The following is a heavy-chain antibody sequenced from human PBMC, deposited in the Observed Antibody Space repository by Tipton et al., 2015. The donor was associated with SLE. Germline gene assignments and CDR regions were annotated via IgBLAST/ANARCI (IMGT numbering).Heavy chain of an antibody. J-gene: IGHJ3*02. V-gene: IGHV3-21*01. D-gene: IGHD4-11*01. Sequence: SLRLSCAASGFTFSSYSMNWVRQAPGKGLEWVSSISSSSSYICYADSVKGRFTISRDNAKNSLYLQMNSLRAEDTAVYYCARDGVGTTGAFDIWGQGTMVTVSS. CDR2: ISSSSSYI. CDR1: GFTFSSYS. CDR3: ARDGVGTTGAFDI.